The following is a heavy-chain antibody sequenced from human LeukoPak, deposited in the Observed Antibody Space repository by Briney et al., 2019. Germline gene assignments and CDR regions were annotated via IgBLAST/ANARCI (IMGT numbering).Heavy chain of an antibody. V-gene: IGHV4-34*01. CDR2: INHSGST. CDR3: ARAPPYYYDSSGYSDY. D-gene: IGHD3-22*01. J-gene: IGHJ4*02. CDR1: GGSFSGYY. Sequence: SETLSLTCAVYGGSFSGYYWSWIRQPPGKGLEWIGEINHSGSTNYNPSLKSRVTISVDTSKNQLSLKLSSVTAADTAVYYCARAPPYYYDSSGYSDYWGQGTLVTVSS.